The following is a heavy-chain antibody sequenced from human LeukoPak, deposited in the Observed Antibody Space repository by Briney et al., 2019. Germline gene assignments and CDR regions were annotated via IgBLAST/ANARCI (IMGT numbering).Heavy chain of an antibody. CDR1: GFTFSSYA. V-gene: IGHV3-23*01. J-gene: IGHJ4*02. CDR2: ISGSGGST. D-gene: IGHD3-22*01. Sequence: GGSLRLSCAASGFTFSSYAVNWVRQAPGKGLEWVSTISGSGGSTYYADSVKGRFTISRDNSKNTLYLQMSSLRAEDTAIYYCAKDRGRYYDSSGYYWGYYFDSWGQGILVTVST. CDR3: AKDRGRYYDSSGYYWGYYFDS.